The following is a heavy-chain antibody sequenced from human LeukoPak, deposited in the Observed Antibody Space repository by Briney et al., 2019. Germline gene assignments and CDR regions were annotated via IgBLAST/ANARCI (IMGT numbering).Heavy chain of an antibody. CDR2: IIPIFGTA. Sequence: ASVKVSCKASGGTFSSYAISWVRQAPGQGLEWMRGIIPIFGTANYAQKFQGRVTITTDESTSTAYMELSSLRSEDTAVYYCATAPGGYGSLYYYYYMDVWGKGTTVTVSS. CDR3: ATAPGGYGSLYYYYYMDV. V-gene: IGHV1-69*05. D-gene: IGHD5-12*01. CDR1: GGTFSSYA. J-gene: IGHJ6*03.